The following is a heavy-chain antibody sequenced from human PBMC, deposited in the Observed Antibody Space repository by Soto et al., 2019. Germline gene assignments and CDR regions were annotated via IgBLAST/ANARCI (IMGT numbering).Heavy chain of an antibody. J-gene: IGHJ6*03. V-gene: IGHV4-34*01. CDR2: INDSGST. CDR3: ARGLVVWFGELSRRGGYYYYINV. D-gene: IGHD3-10*01. CDR1: GGSFSGYY. Sequence: QVQLQQWGAGLLKPSETLSLTCAVYGGSFSGYYWSWIRQTPGKGLEWIGEINDSGSTNHNPSLQSRVTVLVDTPKNQFSLKLSSVTAADTAVYYCARGLVVWFGELSRRGGYYYYINVWGKGTTVTVSS.